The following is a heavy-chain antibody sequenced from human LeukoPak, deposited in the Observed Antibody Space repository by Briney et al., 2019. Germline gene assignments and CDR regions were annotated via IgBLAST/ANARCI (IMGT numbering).Heavy chain of an antibody. V-gene: IGHV3-30*04. J-gene: IGHJ4*02. CDR1: GFTFSSYA. Sequence: GGSLRLSCAASGFTFSSYAMHWVRQAPGKGLEWVAVISYDGSNKYYADSVKGRFTISRDNSKNALYLQMNGLRAEDTAVYYCARAIKAVAGTFHRDYYFDYWGQGTLVTVSS. CDR3: ARAIKAVAGTFHRDYYFDY. CDR2: ISYDGSNK. D-gene: IGHD6-19*01.